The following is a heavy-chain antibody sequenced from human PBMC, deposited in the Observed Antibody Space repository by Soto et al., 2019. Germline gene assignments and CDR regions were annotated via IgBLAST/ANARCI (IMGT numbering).Heavy chain of an antibody. J-gene: IGHJ6*03. D-gene: IGHD2-2*01. CDR1: GYTFTSYG. V-gene: IGHV1-18*01. CDR3: ARGYCSSTSCWVYYYYYYMDV. Sequence: ASVKVSCKASGYTFTSYGISWVRQAPGQGLEWMGWISANNGNTSYAQKFQGRVTMTTNTSTSTAYMELSSLRSEDTAVYYCARGYCSSTSCWVYYYYYYMDVWGKGTTVTVSS. CDR2: ISANNGNT.